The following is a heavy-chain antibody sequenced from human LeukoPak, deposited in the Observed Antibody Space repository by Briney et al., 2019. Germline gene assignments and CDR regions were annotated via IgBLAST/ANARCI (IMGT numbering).Heavy chain of an antibody. CDR1: RFTFSNYA. V-gene: IGHV3-30*04. CDR2: ISYDGSNK. Sequence: QPGGSLRLSCAASRFTFSNYAMHWVRQAPGKGLEWVAVISYDGSNKYYADSVKGRFTISRDNSKNTLYLQMNSLRAEDTAVYYCARDIQSPGWPPYYYYGMDVWGKGTTVTVSS. J-gene: IGHJ6*04. CDR3: ARDIQSPGWPPYYYYGMDV. D-gene: IGHD6-19*01.